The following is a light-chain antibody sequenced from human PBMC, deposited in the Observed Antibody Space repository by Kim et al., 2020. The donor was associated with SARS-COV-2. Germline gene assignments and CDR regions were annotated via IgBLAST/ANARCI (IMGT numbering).Light chain of an antibody. CDR3: QQRSNWLT. CDR2: DAS. V-gene: IGKV3-11*01. J-gene: IGKJ4*01. Sequence: PGERATLSCRASQSVSSSLAWYQQRPGQPPRLLIYDASKRATGIPARFSGSGSGTDFTLTISSLEPEDFAVYYCQQRSNWLTFGGGTKVDIK. CDR1: QSVSSS.